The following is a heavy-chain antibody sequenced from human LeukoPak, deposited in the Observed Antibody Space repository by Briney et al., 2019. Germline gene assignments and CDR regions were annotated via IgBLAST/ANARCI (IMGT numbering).Heavy chain of an antibody. Sequence: SETLSLTCTVSGGSISSYYWSWIRQPPGKGLEWIGYIYYSGSTNYNPSLKSRVTISVDTSKNQFSLKLSSVTAADTAVYYCAGHPRVARGIFDYWGQGTLVTVSS. CDR1: GGSISSYY. D-gene: IGHD3-3*01. V-gene: IGHV4-59*08. CDR2: IYYSGST. J-gene: IGHJ4*02. CDR3: AGHPRVARGIFDY.